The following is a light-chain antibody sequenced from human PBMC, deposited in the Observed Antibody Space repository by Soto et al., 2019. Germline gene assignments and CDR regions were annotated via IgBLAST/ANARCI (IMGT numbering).Light chain of an antibody. CDR3: AAWDDSLSGWM. V-gene: IGLV1-47*01. J-gene: IGLJ3*02. CDR2: RNN. CDR1: SSNIGSYY. Sequence: QSVLTQPPSASGTPGKRVTIFCSGSSSNIGSYYVYWYQQLPGSAPKLLIHRNNQRPSGVPDRFSGSKSGTSASLAISGLRSEDEADYYCAAWDDSLSGWMFGGGTKLTVL.